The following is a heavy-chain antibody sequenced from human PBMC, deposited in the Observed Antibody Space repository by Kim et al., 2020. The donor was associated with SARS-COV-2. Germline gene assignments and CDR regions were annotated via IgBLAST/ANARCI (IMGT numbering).Heavy chain of an antibody. V-gene: IGHV3-23*01. CDR1: GFTFSTYA. J-gene: IGHJ4*02. Sequence: GGSLRLSCAVSGFTFSTYAMSWVRQTPGKGLEWLSSISVSGGNTYYADPVKGRFTISRDNSKSTPYPQMNSLRAEDTALYYCAKWITTIVVAPDYLGQGT. CDR2: ISVSGGNT. D-gene: IGHD3-22*01. CDR3: AKWITTIVVAPDY.